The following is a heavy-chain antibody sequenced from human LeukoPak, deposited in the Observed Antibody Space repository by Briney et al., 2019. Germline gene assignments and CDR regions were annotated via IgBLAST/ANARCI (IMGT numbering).Heavy chain of an antibody. Sequence: SETLSLTCAVYGGSFSGYYWSWIRQPPGKGLEWIGEINHSGSTNYNPSLKSRVTISVDTSKNQFSLKLSSVTAADTAVYYCARRDPIAARHPDYWGQGTLVTVSS. CDR1: GGSFSGYY. D-gene: IGHD6-6*01. V-gene: IGHV4-34*01. J-gene: IGHJ4*02. CDR2: INHSGST. CDR3: ARRDPIAARHPDY.